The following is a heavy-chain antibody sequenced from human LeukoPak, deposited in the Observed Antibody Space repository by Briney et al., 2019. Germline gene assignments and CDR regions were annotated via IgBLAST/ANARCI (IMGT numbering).Heavy chain of an antibody. D-gene: IGHD3-22*01. J-gene: IGHJ4*02. Sequence: ASVKVSCKASGYTLTGYYMHWVRQAPGQGLEWMGWINPNSGGTNYAQKFQGRVTMTRDTSISTAYMELSRLRSDDTAVYYCARGTYDSSGYYYGRVFDYWGQGTLVTVSS. CDR3: ARGTYDSSGYYYGRVFDY. CDR2: INPNSGGT. CDR1: GYTLTGYY. V-gene: IGHV1-2*02.